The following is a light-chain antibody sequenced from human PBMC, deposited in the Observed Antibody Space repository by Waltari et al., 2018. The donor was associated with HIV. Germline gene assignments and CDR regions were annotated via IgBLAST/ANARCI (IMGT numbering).Light chain of an antibody. V-gene: IGLV1-47*01. J-gene: IGLJ3*02. Sequence: QSVLTQPPSASGTPGQGVTISCVGASSNIGSNYLYWYQQLPGTAPKVLIYRNNQRPSGVPDRFSGSKSGASASLTISGLRSADEAVYFCATRDGSLKVFGGGTKLTVL. CDR1: SSNIGSNY. CDR2: RNN. CDR3: ATRDGSLKV.